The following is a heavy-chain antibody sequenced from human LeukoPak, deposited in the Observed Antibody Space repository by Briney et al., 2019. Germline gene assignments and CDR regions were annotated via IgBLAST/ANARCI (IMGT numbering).Heavy chain of an antibody. D-gene: IGHD5-18*01. V-gene: IGHV1-8*01. CDR3: ARARGYSYGYGY. CDR1: GYTFTSYD. J-gene: IGHJ4*02. Sequence: GASVRVSCKDSGYTFTSYDLNWVRQAPGQGLEWMGWMNPNSGNTGYAQKFQGRVTMTRNTSISTAYMELSSLRSEDTAVYYCARARGYSYGYGYWGQGTLVTVSS. CDR2: MNPNSGNT.